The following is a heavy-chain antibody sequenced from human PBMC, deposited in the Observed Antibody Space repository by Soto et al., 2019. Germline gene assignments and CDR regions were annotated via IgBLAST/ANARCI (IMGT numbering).Heavy chain of an antibody. Sequence: GASVKVSCKASGYTFTSYGISWVRQAPGQGLEWMGWISAYNGNTNYAQKLQGRVTMTTDTSTSTAYMELRSLRSDDTAVYYCARSKLTLYGDYLYYYYYMDVWGKGTTVTVSS. CDR1: GYTFTSYG. D-gene: IGHD4-17*01. V-gene: IGHV1-18*01. CDR3: ARSKLTLYGDYLYYYYYMDV. J-gene: IGHJ6*03. CDR2: ISAYNGNT.